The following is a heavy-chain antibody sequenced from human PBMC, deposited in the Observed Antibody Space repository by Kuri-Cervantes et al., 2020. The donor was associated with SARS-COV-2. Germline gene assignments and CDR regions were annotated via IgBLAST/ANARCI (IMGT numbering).Heavy chain of an antibody. V-gene: IGHV2-5*02. CDR3: AHSKAYYYDSTGYLCHH. J-gene: IGHJ5*02. D-gene: IGHD3-22*01. Sequence: SGPTLVNPTPTLTLTCAFSGFSLSPSGVGVGWIRQPPGKALEWLALIYWDDDKRYSPSLKSRLTSTKDTSKSQVVLTMTNMDPVDTATYFCAHSKAYYYDSTGYLCHHWGQGTLVTVSS. CDR1: GFSLSPSGVG. CDR2: IYWDDDK.